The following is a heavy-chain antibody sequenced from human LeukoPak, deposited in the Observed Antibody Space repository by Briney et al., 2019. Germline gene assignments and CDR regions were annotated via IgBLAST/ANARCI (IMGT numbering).Heavy chain of an antibody. CDR2: FSGGGGST. CDR1: GFIFSDYY. CDR3: ATSGLSRFGF. Sequence: GGSLRLSCAASGFIFSDYYVSWVRQAPGKGLEWVSAFSGGGGSTYYADSVKGRFTISRDNSKNTLYLQMNSLRAEDTAVYFCATSGLSRFGFWGQGTLVTVSS. J-gene: IGHJ4*02. V-gene: IGHV3-23*01. D-gene: IGHD2/OR15-2a*01.